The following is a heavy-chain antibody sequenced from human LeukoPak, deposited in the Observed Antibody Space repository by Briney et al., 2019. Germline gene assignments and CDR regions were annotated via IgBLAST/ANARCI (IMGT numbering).Heavy chain of an antibody. D-gene: IGHD1-26*01. J-gene: IGHJ5*02. CDR3: ARGYSLFDP. CDR1: GFTFDDYA. V-gene: IGHV3-9*01. Sequence: GGSLRLSCAASGFTFDDYAMHWVRHAPGKGLEWVSGISWNSGSIGYADSVKGRFTISRDNAKNTLYLQMNSLRAEDTAVYYCARGYSLFDPWGQGTLVTASS. CDR2: ISWNSGSI.